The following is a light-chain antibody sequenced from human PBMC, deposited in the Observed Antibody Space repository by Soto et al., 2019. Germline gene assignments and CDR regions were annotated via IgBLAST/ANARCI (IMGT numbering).Light chain of an antibody. V-gene: IGKV3-15*01. CDR3: QQYNNWPPTWT. Sequence: EVVMTQSPATLSVSPGERATLSCRASQSISSNLAWYQQKSGQAPRLLIYDASTRATGIPTRFSGSGSGTAFTLTISSLQSEDFAVYYCQQYNNWPPTWTFGRGTKVEVK. J-gene: IGKJ1*01. CDR2: DAS. CDR1: QSISSN.